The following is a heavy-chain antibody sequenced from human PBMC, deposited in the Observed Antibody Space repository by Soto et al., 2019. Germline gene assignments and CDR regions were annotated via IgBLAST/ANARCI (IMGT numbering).Heavy chain of an antibody. D-gene: IGHD2-2*01. CDR2: IYYSGST. CDR3: ATSHWFDP. J-gene: IGHJ5*02. CDR1: GGSISSRGYY. Sequence: QLQLQESGPGLVKPSETLSLTCTVSGGSISSRGYYWGWIRQPPGKALEWIGTIYYSGSTYYNPSLKSRVPISADTSKTQFSLKLSSVTAADTAVYYCATSHWFDPWGQGTLVTVSS. V-gene: IGHV4-39*01.